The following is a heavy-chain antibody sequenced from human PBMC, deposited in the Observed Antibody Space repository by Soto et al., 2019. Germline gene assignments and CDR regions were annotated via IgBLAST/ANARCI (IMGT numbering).Heavy chain of an antibody. Sequence: SETLSLTCAVYGGSFSGYYWSWIRQPPGKGLEWIGEINHSGSTNYNPSLKSRVTISVDTSKNQFSLKLSSVTAADTAVYYCAREPMVRGVIISDWFDPWGQGTLVT. J-gene: IGHJ5*02. V-gene: IGHV4-34*01. CDR2: INHSGST. D-gene: IGHD3-10*01. CDR1: GGSFSGYY. CDR3: AREPMVRGVIISDWFDP.